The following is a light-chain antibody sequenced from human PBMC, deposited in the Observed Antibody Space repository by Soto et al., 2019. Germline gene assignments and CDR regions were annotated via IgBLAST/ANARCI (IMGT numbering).Light chain of an antibody. J-gene: IGKJ1*01. CDR1: QSISSW. V-gene: IGKV1-5*03. CDR2: MAS. Sequence: DIQMTQSPSTLSTSVGDRVTITCRASQSISSWLAWYQQKPGKAPNLLIYMASSVESGVPSRFSGSGSGTEFTLTISSLQPDDFATYYCQQYYTYPWTCGKGTKVDIK. CDR3: QQYYTYPWT.